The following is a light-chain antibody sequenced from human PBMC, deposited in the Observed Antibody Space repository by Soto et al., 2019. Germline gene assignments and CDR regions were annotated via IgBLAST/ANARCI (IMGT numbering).Light chain of an antibody. Sequence: EIVLTQSPGTLSLSPGERATLSCRASQSVSSSYLAWYQQKPGQAPRLLIYGASSRATGIPDRFSGSGSGTDFTLTIIILEPEDFAVYYCQQYGSSSYTFGQGTKLEIK. V-gene: IGKV3-20*01. CDR2: GAS. CDR3: QQYGSSSYT. CDR1: QSVSSSY. J-gene: IGKJ2*01.